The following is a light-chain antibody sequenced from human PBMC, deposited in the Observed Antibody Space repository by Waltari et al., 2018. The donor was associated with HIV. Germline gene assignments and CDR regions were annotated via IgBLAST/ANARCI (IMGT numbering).Light chain of an antibody. J-gene: IGKJ4*01. V-gene: IGKV1-39*01. CDR1: QSITTF. Sequence: DIQMTQSPSSLSASIGDKVTITCRASQSITTFLNWYQPKPGKAPKLLIYAASSLQGGVPSRFSGSGSGTDFTLTVVGLQPEDFATYFCQQSYTISPTFGGGTKVEIK. CDR2: AAS. CDR3: QQSYTISPT.